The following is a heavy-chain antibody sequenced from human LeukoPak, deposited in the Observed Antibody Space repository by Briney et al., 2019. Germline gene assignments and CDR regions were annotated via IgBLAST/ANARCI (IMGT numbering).Heavy chain of an antibody. J-gene: IGHJ6*02. CDR2: IIPIFGTA. CDR3: ARSLSGYVEYYYYYGMDV. CDR1: GGTFSSYA. D-gene: IGHD5-12*01. Sequence: SVKVSCKASGGTFSSYAISWVRQAPGQGLEWMGGIIPIFGTANYVQKFQGRVTITADESTSTAYMELSSLRSEDTAVYYCARSLSGYVEYYYYYGMDVWGQGTTVTVSS. V-gene: IGHV1-69*13.